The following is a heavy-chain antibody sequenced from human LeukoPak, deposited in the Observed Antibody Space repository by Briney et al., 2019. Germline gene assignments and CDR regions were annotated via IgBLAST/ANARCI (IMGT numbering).Heavy chain of an antibody. Sequence: GGSLRLSCAASGFTFSSYGMHWVRQAPGKGLEWVAVIWYDGSNKYYADSVKGRFTISRDKSKNTLYLQMNSLRAEDTAVYYCAKDHGAFDIWGQGTMVTVSS. CDR1: GFTFSSYG. V-gene: IGHV3-33*03. CDR3: AKDHGAFDI. J-gene: IGHJ3*02. CDR2: IWYDGSNK.